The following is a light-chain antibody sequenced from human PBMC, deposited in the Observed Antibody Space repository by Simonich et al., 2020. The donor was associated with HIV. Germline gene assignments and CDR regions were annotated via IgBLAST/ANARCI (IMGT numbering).Light chain of an antibody. CDR3: QQYGSSPYT. V-gene: IGKV3-20*01. CDR2: GAS. J-gene: IGKJ2*01. CDR1: QSVSSSY. Sequence: EIVMTQSPAPLSVSPRERATLSCRASQSVSSSYLAWYQQKPGQAPSLLIYGASSRATGIPDRFSGSGSGTDFTLTISRLEPEDFAVYYCQQYGSSPYTFGQGTKLEIK.